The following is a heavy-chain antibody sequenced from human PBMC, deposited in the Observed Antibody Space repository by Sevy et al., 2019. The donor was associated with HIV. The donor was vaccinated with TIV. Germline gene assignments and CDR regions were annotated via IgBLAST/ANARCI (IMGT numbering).Heavy chain of an antibody. CDR1: GYTFTSYD. CDR2: MNPNSGNT. D-gene: IGHD3-22*01. V-gene: IGHV1-8*01. CDR3: ARWVWYYDSSGPYYYYGMDV. J-gene: IGHJ6*02. Sequence: ASVKVSCKASGYTFTSYDINWVRQATGQGLEWMGWMNPNSGNTGSAQKFQGRVTMTRNTSISTAYMELSRRRSADTAVYYFARWVWYYDSSGPYYYYGMDVWGQGTTVTVSS.